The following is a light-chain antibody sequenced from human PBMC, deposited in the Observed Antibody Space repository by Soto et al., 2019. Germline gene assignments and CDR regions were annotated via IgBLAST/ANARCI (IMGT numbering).Light chain of an antibody. V-gene: IGKV1-39*01. CDR3: QQSYSTPWT. J-gene: IGKJ1*01. CDR2: AAS. Sequence: DIQMTQSPSSLSASVRDRVTITCRASQSISNYVNWYQKKPGKAPKLLIDAASSLRSGVPSRFSGSGSGTDFSLTISSLQPEDFATYYCQQSYSTPWTFGQGTKVEIK. CDR1: QSISNY.